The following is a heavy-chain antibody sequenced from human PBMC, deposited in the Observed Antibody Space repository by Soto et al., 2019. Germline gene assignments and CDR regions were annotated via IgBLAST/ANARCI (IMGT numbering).Heavy chain of an antibody. CDR1: GFTFSSYA. V-gene: IGHV3-30-3*01. D-gene: IGHD2-15*01. CDR2: ISYDGSNQ. J-gene: IGHJ4*02. CDR3: ARDWSRWDY. Sequence: PGGSLRLSCAASGFTFSSYAMHWVRQAPGKGLEWVAVISYDGSNQYYADSVRGRFTISRDNSKNTLYLQMNSLRAGDTAVYYCARDWSRWDYWGQGTLVTVSS.